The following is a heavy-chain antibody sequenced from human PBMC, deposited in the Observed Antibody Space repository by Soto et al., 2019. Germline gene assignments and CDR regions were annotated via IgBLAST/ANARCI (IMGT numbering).Heavy chain of an antibody. CDR3: ARDRRVCGGDCYSRPEPWFDP. D-gene: IGHD2-21*02. J-gene: IGHJ5*02. CDR2: IIPIFGTA. Sequence: SVKVSCKASGGTFSSYAISWVRQAPGQGLEWMGGIIPIFGTANYAQKFQGRVTITADESTSTAYMELSSLRSEDTAVYYCARDRRVCGGDCYSRPEPWFDPWGQGTLVTVS. V-gene: IGHV1-69*13. CDR1: GGTFSSYA.